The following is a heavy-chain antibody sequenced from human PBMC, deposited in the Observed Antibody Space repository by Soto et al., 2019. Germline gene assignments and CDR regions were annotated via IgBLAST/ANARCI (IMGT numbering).Heavy chain of an antibody. CDR1: GGSISSGGYY. CDR2: IYYSGST. D-gene: IGHD2-21*01. V-gene: IGHV4-31*03. CDR3: ATLPPRIVVTILPIPS. J-gene: IGHJ4*02. Sequence: SETLSLTCTVSGGSISSGGYYWSWIRQHPGKGLEWIGYIYYSGSTYYNPSLKSRVTISVDTSKNQFSLKLSSVTAADTAVYYCATLPPRIVVTILPIPSWGQGTQVT.